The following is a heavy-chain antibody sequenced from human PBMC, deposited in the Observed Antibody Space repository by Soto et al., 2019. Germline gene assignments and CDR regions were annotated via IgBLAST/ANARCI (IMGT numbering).Heavy chain of an antibody. J-gene: IGHJ4*02. CDR3: ARDLGGWPDY. CDR2: IRVNNGDT. CDR1: GYTFTNSG. V-gene: IGHV1-18*01. D-gene: IGHD2-15*01. Sequence: ASVKVSCKASGYTFTNSGFSWVRQAPGQGLEWVGWIRVNNGDTHYAQKLQGRVTMTTDTSASTAFMELRSLRSDDTAVYYCARDLGGWPDYWGQGTLVTVSS.